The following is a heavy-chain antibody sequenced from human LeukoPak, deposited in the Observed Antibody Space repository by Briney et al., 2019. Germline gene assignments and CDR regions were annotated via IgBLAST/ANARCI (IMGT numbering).Heavy chain of an antibody. V-gene: IGHV1-2*02. D-gene: IGHD1-26*01. CDR3: ARDLWSGSYEF. J-gene: IGHJ4*02. Sequence: ASVKVSRKASGYTFTGYYMHWVRQAPGQGLEWMGWINPNSGGTNYAQKFQGRVTMTRDTSISTACMELSRLRSEDTAVYYCARDLWSGSYEFWGQGTLVTVSS. CDR1: GYTFTGYY. CDR2: INPNSGGT.